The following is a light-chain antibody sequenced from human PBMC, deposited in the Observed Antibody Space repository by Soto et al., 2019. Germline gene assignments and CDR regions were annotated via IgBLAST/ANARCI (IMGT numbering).Light chain of an antibody. CDR2: WAS. CDR1: QSVLYSSNNKNY. V-gene: IGKV4-1*01. J-gene: IGKJ2*01. Sequence: DIVMTQSPDSLAVSLGERATINCKSSQSVLYSSNNKNYLAWYQQKPGQPPKLLIYWASTRESGVPDRFSGSGSGTDSTLTIGSLQAEDVAVYYCQQYYSTPYTFGQGTKLEIK. CDR3: QQYYSTPYT.